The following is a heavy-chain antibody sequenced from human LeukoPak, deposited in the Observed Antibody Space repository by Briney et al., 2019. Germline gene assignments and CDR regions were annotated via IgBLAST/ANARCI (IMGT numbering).Heavy chain of an antibody. J-gene: IGHJ5*02. CDR2: INPNSGGT. CDR3: ARVLGLLWFGESNWFDP. D-gene: IGHD3-10*01. CDR1: GYTFTGYY. Sequence: ASVKVSCKASGYTFTGYYMHWVRQAPGQGLEWMGWINPNSGGTNYAQKFQGRVTMTRDTSISTAYMELRSLRSDDTAVYYCARVLGLLWFGESNWFDPWGQGTLVTVSS. V-gene: IGHV1-2*02.